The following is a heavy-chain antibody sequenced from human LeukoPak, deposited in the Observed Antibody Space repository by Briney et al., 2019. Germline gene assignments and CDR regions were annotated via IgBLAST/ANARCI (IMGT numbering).Heavy chain of an antibody. Sequence: ASVKVSCKASGYTFTSYGISWVRQAPGQGLEWMGGIIPIFGTANYAQKFQGRVTITADESTSTAYMELSSLRSEDTAVYYCARCYDFWSGLYYFDYWGQGTLVTVSS. CDR2: IIPIFGTA. CDR3: ARCYDFWSGLYYFDY. CDR1: GYTFTSYG. D-gene: IGHD3-3*01. V-gene: IGHV1-69*13. J-gene: IGHJ4*02.